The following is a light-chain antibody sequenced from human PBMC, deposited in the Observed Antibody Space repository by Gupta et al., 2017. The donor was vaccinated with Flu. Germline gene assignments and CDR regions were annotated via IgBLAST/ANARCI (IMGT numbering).Light chain of an antibody. CDR2: GAS. Sequence: GERVTLYSRASQSNGGSLAWYQQKPGQAPSLLNSGASTRAAGISNRISGSGFGTEFTHTVSGLHSEDFAVYYCLQYYRWPRTFGQGTKVEIK. CDR3: LQYYRWPRT. CDR1: QSNGGS. V-gene: IGKV3-15*01. J-gene: IGKJ1*01.